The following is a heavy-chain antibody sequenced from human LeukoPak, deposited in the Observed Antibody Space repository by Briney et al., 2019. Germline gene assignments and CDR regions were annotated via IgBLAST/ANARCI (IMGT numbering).Heavy chain of an antibody. CDR3: ARVPIANVREPSRGWDYYYYYYMDV. D-gene: IGHD1-26*01. CDR1: GFTFSSYG. J-gene: IGHJ6*03. CDR2: ISYDGSNK. V-gene: IGHV3-30*03. Sequence: GGSLRLSCAASGFTFSSYGMHWVRQAPGKGLEWVAVISYDGSNKYYADSVKGRFTISRDNSKNTLYLQMNSLRAEDTAVYYCARVPIANVREPSRGWDYYYYYYMDVWGKGTTVTVSS.